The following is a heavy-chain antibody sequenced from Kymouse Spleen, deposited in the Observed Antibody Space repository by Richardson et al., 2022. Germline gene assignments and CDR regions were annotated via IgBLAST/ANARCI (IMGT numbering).Heavy chain of an antibody. D-gene: IGHD6-6*01. Sequence: QVQLQQWGAGLLKPSETLSLTCAVYGGSFSGYYWSWIRQPPGKGLEWIGEINHSGSTNYNPSLKSRVTISVDTSKNQFSLKLSSVTAADTAVYYCAGRPKVYYYYYYGMDVWGQGTTVTVSS. J-gene: IGHJ6*02. CDR1: GGSFSGYY. V-gene: IGHV4-34*01. CDR2: INHSGST. CDR3: AGRPKVYYYYYYGMDV.